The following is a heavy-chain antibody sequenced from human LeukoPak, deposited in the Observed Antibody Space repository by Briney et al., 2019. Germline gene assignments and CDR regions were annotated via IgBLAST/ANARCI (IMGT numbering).Heavy chain of an antibody. J-gene: IGHJ4*02. Sequence: ASVKVSCKASGYTFTSYDINWVRQATGQGLEWMGWMNPNSGNTGYAQKFQGRVTITRNTSISTAYMELSSLRPEDTAVYYCARGTYYDFWSGYYTFDYWGQGTLVTVSS. V-gene: IGHV1-8*03. D-gene: IGHD3-3*01. CDR3: ARGTYYDFWSGYYTFDY. CDR2: MNPNSGNT. CDR1: GYTFTSYD.